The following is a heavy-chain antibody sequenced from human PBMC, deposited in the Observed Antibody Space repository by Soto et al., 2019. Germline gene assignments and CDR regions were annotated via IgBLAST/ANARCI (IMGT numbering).Heavy chain of an antibody. CDR2: LSTDGRNK. CDR1: GFTFSTYG. CDR3: AAYGEYFQH. D-gene: IGHD4-17*01. J-gene: IGHJ1*01. V-gene: IGHV3-30*03. Sequence: AGGSLSLSCAASGFTFSTYGMHWVRQAPGKGLEWVAVLSTDGRNKHNADSVKGRFTISRDNSKNTLYLQMNSLRAEDTAVYYCAAYGEYFQHWGQGTLVTVSS.